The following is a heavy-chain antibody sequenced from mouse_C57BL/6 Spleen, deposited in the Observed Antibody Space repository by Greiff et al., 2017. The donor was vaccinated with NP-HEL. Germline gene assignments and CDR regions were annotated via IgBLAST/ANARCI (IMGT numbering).Heavy chain of an antibody. J-gene: IGHJ4*01. CDR3: ARLPNGPSYAMDY. D-gene: IGHD1-1*02. V-gene: IGHV5-6*01. CDR2: ISSGGSYT. CDR1: GFTFSSYG. Sequence: EVQGVESGGDLVKPGGSLKLSCAASGFTFSSYGMSWVRQTPDKRLEWVATISSGGSYTYYPDSVKGRFTLSRDHAKNTLYLQMSSLKSEDTAMYYCARLPNGPSYAMDYWGQGTSVTVSS.